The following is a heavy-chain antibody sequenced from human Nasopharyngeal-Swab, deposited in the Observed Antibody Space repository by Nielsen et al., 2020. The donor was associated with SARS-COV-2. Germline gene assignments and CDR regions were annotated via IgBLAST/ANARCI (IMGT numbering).Heavy chain of an antibody. CDR2: ISWNDDK. D-gene: IGHD5-18*01. CDR1: GFSLSTSGVG. Sequence: SGPTLVKPKQTLTLTCAFSGFSLSTSGVGVGWIRQPPGKALEWLAVISWNDDKRYRPSLKSRYFITKDTSKNQVVLTMTNMDPVDTATYYWVHTGGRSAMGYFDYWGQGTLVTVSS. J-gene: IGHJ4*02. V-gene: IGHV2-5*01. CDR3: VHTGGRSAMGYFDY.